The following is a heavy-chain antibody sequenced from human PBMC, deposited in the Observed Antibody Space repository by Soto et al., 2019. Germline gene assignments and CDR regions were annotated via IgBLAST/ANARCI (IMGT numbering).Heavy chain of an antibody. CDR1: GYTFTSYG. CDR3: ASEHRGIAAAGKVDDAFDL. V-gene: IGHV1-18*01. CDR2: ISAYNGNT. D-gene: IGHD6-13*01. J-gene: IGHJ3*01. Sequence: ASVKVSCKASGYTFTSYGISWVRQAPGQGLEWMGWISAYNGNTNYAQKLQGRVTMTTDTSTSTAYMELRSLRSDDTAVYYCASEHRGIAAAGKVDDAFDLWGQGTMVTVSS.